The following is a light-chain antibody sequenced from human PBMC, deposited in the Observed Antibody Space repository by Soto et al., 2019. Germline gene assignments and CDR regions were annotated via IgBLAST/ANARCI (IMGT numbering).Light chain of an antibody. CDR1: SSDVGGYNY. J-gene: IGLJ3*02. Sequence: QSVLTQPASVSGSPGQSITISCTGTSSDVGGYNYVSWYQQHPGKAPKLIIYDVNNRPSVVSNRFSGSKSGNTASLTISGLQDEDEADYYCRSYTSSSTLAFGGGTKLTVL. V-gene: IGLV2-14*01. CDR3: RSYTSSSTLA. CDR2: DVN.